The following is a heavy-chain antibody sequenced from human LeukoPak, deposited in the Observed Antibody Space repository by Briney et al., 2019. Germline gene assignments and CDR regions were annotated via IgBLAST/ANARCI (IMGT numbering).Heavy chain of an antibody. V-gene: IGHV3-23*01. J-gene: IGHJ4*02. Sequence: GGSLRLSCVASGFTFNSYAMSWVRQAPGKGLEWVSAISGSGGATYYADSVKGRFTISRDTSKNTLDLQMNSLRAEDTAVYYCAKDRGDSNGWSYFDHWGQGTPVTVSS. CDR3: AKDRGDSNGWSYFDH. CDR1: GFTFNSYA. D-gene: IGHD6-19*01. CDR2: ISGSGGAT.